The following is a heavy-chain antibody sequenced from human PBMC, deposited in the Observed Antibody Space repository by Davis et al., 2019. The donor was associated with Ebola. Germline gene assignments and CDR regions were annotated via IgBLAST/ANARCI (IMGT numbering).Heavy chain of an antibody. D-gene: IGHD1-26*01. CDR2: IIPILGIA. CDR3: ARDQPWGLGGWFDP. V-gene: IGHV1-69*04. CDR1: GYTFTSYG. Sequence: SVKVSCKASGYTFTSYGISWVRQAPGQGLEWMGRIIPILGIANYAQKFQGRVTITADKSTSTAYMELSSLRSEDTAVYYCARDQPWGLGGWFDPWGQGTLVTVSS. J-gene: IGHJ5*02.